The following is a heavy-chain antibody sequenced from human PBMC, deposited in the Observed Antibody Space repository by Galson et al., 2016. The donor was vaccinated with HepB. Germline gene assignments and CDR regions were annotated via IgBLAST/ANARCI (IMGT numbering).Heavy chain of an antibody. CDR2: INHSGDS. J-gene: IGHJ5*02. CDR3: AIFKPSPA. Sequence: SETLSLTCAVYGGSFSGYYWQWIRQPPGKGLEWIAEINHSGDSSYNPSLESRVTISVDSSKAQIFLKLRSVTAADTAVYYCAIFKPSPAWGQGTLVTVSS. D-gene: IGHD2-21*01. CDR1: GGSFSGYY. V-gene: IGHV4-34*01.